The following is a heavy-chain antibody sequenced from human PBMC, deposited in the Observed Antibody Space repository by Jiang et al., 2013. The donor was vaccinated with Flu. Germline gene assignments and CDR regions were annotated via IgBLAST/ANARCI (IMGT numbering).Heavy chain of an antibody. V-gene: IGHV1-46*01. CDR1: GYTFTSHY. J-gene: IGHJ4*02. CDR2: INPRGDSP. D-gene: IGHD4-23*01. CDR3: ARGIGNGLDY. Sequence: SCTTSGYTFTSHYIHWVRQAPGQGLEWLGIINPRGDSPTYAQNFHGRVTMTRDTSTTTVSMELTSLTSDDTAVYFCARGIGNGLDYWGQGTLVTISS.